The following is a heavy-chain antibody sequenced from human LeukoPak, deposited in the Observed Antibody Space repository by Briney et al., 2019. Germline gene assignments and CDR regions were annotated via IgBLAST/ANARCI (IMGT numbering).Heavy chain of an antibody. J-gene: IGHJ5*02. CDR2: INTNTGNT. CDR1: GYTFTSYD. V-gene: IGHV1-18*01. CDR3: ARGVSGVTPP. Sequence: ASVKVSCKTSGYTFTSYDISWVRQAPGQGPEWLGWINTNTGNTHYAKSLQDRVTLTTDTSTSTAYMELRSLKSDDTAVYYCARGVSGVTPPWGQEPWSSSLQ. D-gene: IGHD4-23*01.